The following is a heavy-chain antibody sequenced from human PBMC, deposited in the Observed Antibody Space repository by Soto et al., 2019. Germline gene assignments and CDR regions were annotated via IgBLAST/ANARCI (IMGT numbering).Heavy chain of an antibody. CDR3: ARGDDSEEGDFDY. Sequence: QVQLVESGGGVVQPGRSLRLSCAASGFTFSSYGMHWVRQAPGKGLEWVAVIWYDGSNKYYADSVKGRFTISRDNSKNTLYLQMNSLRAEDTAVYYCARGDDSEEGDFDYWGQGTLVTVSS. CDR2: IWYDGSNK. J-gene: IGHJ4*02. D-gene: IGHD3-22*01. V-gene: IGHV3-33*01. CDR1: GFTFSSYG.